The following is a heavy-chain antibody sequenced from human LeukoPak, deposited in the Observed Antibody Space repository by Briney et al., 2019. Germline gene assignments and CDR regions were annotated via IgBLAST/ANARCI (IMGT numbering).Heavy chain of an antibody. D-gene: IGHD3-10*01. V-gene: IGHV3-66*01. J-gene: IGHJ6*02. Sequence: GGSLRLSCAASGFTVSSNYMSRVRQAPGKGLEWVSVIFSGGSTYYADSVKDRFTISRDNSKNTLYLQMNSLRAEDTAVYYCAREIYGSGTYPYYYYGMDVWGQGTTVTVSS. CDR1: GFTVSSNY. CDR2: IFSGGST. CDR3: AREIYGSGTYPYYYYGMDV.